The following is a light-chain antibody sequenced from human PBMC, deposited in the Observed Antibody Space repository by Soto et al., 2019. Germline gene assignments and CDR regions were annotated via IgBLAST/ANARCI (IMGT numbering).Light chain of an antibody. J-gene: IGKJ1*01. CDR2: GSS. V-gene: IGKV3-20*01. CDR1: QTLSSRH. Sequence: VLTQSPGTLSLSPGERATLSCRASQTLSSRHLAWYQQKPGQAPRLLIYGSSSRATDIPDRFSGSGSGTDFTLTISTLEPEDFAIYYCQQYGYSLTFGQGTKVEI. CDR3: QQYGYSLT.